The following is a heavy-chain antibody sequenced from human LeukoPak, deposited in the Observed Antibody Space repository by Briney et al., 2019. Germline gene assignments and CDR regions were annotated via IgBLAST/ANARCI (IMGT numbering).Heavy chain of an antibody. CDR1: GYTFTGYY. D-gene: IGHD6-25*01. J-gene: IGHJ5*02. Sequence: ASVKVSCKASGYTFTGYYMHWVRQAPGQGLEWMGWINPNSGGTNYAQKFQGRVTMTRDTSISTAYMELSRLRSDDTAVYYCARSQDNKYSSDRRRYNWFDPWGQGTLVTVSS. CDR3: ARSQDNKYSSDRRRYNWFDP. V-gene: IGHV1-2*02. CDR2: INPNSGGT.